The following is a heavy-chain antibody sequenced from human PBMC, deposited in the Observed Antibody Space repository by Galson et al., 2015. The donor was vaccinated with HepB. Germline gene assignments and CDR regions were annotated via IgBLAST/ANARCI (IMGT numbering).Heavy chain of an antibody. CDR1: GGSFSEYN. V-gene: IGHV4-34*01. D-gene: IGHD2-21*01. J-gene: IGHJ4*02. CDR2: INHGGRS. Sequence: SETLSLTCAVYGGSFSEYNWTWVRQSPGKGLEWIGEINHGGRSNYNPSLRSRVTISVDTSQNQFSLTLTSVAAADTAVYYCARGGRHCGGIRCHPLDHWGQGSLITVSS. CDR3: ARGGRHCGGIRCHPLDH.